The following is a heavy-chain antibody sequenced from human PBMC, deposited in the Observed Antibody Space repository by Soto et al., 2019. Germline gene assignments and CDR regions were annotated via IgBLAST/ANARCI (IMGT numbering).Heavy chain of an antibody. CDR3: ARDLGYYGSGSYYWFDP. D-gene: IGHD3-10*01. CDR2: IYYSGST. J-gene: IGHJ5*02. Sequence: GLEWIGYIYYSGSTYYNPSLKSRVTISVDTSKNQFSLKLSSVTAADTAVYYCARDLGYYGSGSYYWFDPWGQGTLVTVSS. V-gene: IGHV4-31*02.